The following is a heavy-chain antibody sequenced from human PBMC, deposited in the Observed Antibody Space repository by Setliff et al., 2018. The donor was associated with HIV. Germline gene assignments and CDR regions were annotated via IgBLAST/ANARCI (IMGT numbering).Heavy chain of an antibody. CDR3: ATDPGYSSTWYSESFQH. V-gene: IGHV1-2*02. CDR2: VNPISGVT. Sequence: ASVKVSCKAPGYRFTGDYIHWVRQAPGQGLEWMGWVNPISGVTNDAQKFQGRLTMTEDTSTDTAYMELSSLRSDDTAMYYCATDPGYSSTWYSESFQHWGQGTVVTVSS. D-gene: IGHD6-13*01. J-gene: IGHJ1*01. CDR1: GYRFTGDY.